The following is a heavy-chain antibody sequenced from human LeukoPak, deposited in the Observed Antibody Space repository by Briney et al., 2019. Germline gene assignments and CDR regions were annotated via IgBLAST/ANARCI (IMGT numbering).Heavy chain of an antibody. J-gene: IGHJ4*02. D-gene: IGHD2-15*01. Sequence: PGGSLRLSCAASGFTFSSYAMSWVSQAPGKGLEWVSAISGSGGSTYYADSVKGRFTISRDNSKNTLYLQMNSLRAEDTAVYYCASRSVVAATWYFDSWGQGTLVTVSS. V-gene: IGHV3-23*01. CDR2: ISGSGGST. CDR1: GFTFSSYA. CDR3: ASRSVVAATWYFDS.